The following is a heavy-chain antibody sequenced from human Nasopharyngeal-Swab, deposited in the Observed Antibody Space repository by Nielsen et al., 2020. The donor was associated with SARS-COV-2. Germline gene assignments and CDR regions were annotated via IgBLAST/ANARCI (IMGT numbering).Heavy chain of an antibody. V-gene: IGHV3-30*18. CDR3: AKNGLVVGGVYYLDV. J-gene: IGHJ6*02. CDR2: ISYDGSNK. D-gene: IGHD2-2*01. Sequence: GESLKISCAASGFTFSSYGMHWVRQAPGKGLEWVAVISYDGSNKYYADSVKGRFTISRDNSKNTLYLQMNSLRAEDTAVYYCAKNGLVVGGVYYLDVWGHGTTVTVSS. CDR1: GFTFSSYG.